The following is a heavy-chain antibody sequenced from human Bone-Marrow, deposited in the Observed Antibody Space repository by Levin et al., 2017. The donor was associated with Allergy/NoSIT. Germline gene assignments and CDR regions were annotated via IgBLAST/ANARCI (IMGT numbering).Heavy chain of an antibody. CDR2: TSHDGTHK. Sequence: TGGSLRLSCAASGFNFDNYAMHWVRQAPGKGLEWVAITSHDGTHKFYADSVKGRFTISRDSSKKTLYLQMNNVRPEDTAVYYCAKDQQPFYDFWTGLQKRWYYGMDVWGPGTTVAVSS. CDR1: GFNFDNYA. CDR3: AKDQQPFYDFWTGLQKRWYYGMDV. J-gene: IGHJ6*02. V-gene: IGHV3-30*18. D-gene: IGHD3-3*01.